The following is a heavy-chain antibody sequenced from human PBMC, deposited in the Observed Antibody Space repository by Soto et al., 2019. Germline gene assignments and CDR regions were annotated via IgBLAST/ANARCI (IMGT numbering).Heavy chain of an antibody. CDR2: ISGSAGNT. Sequence: RGSLRLSCAASGFTFSTYAMSWVRQPPGKGLEWVSAISGSAGNTYYADSVKGRFTISRDNSKNMLYLQMNSLRAEDTAVYYCAKPSSQTAAGTRAWFDPRGQGTLVTVSS. V-gene: IGHV3-23*01. CDR3: AKPSSQTAAGTRAWFDP. D-gene: IGHD6-13*01. CDR1: GFTFSTYA. J-gene: IGHJ5*02.